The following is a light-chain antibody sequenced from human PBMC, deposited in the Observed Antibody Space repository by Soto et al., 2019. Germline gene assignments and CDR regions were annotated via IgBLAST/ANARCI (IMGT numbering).Light chain of an antibody. J-gene: IGKJ4*01. CDR2: GAS. CDR3: QQYCSSPRLT. V-gene: IGKV3-20*01. Sequence: EIVLTQSPGTLSLSPGERATLSCRASRSVSSSYLAWYQQKPGQAPRLLIYGASSRATGIPDRFSGSGSGTDFTLTISRLEPEDFAVYYCQQYCSSPRLTFGGGTKVEIK. CDR1: RSVSSSY.